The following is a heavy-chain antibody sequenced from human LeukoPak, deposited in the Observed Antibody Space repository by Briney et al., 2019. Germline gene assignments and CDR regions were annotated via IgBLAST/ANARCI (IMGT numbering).Heavy chain of an antibody. CDR2: IYYSGST. CDR3: ARRPDYGDSIRSPGAFDI. J-gene: IGHJ3*02. V-gene: IGHV4-59*01. CDR1: GGSISNYY. D-gene: IGHD4-17*01. Sequence: PSETLSLTRTVSGGSISNYYWSWIRKPPGKGLEWIGYIYYSGSTNYNPSLKSRVTISIDTSKNQFSLKLSSVTAADTAVYYCARRPDYGDSIRSPGAFDIWGQGTMVTVSS.